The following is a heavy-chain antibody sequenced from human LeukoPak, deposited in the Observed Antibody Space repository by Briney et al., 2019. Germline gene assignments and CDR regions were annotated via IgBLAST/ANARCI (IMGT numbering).Heavy chain of an antibody. Sequence: SETLSLTCTVSGGSISNYYWSWIRQPPGKGLEWIGRIYTSGSTNYNPSLKSRVTMSVDTSKNQFSLKLSSVTAADTAVYYCARSGDSSGWYGAFDIWGQGTMVTVSS. CDR2: IYTSGST. CDR3: ARSGDSSGWYGAFDI. CDR1: GGSISNYY. D-gene: IGHD6-19*01. J-gene: IGHJ3*02. V-gene: IGHV4-4*07.